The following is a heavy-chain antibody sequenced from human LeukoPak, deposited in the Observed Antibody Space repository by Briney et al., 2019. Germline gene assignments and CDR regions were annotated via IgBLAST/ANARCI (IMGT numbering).Heavy chain of an antibody. CDR3: TTDSTIAVAGSLWFDP. D-gene: IGHD6-19*01. CDR2: IKSKIGGGTK. CDR1: GLTFSNSW. J-gene: IGHJ5*02. V-gene: IGHV3-15*01. Sequence: AGSLRLSCAASGLTFSNSWMSWVRQAPGKGLEWVGGIKSKIGGGTKDYAAHVKGSFAISRDDSTNTLYLQMNSLKTEDTAVYYCTTDSTIAVAGSLWFDPWGQGTLVTVSS.